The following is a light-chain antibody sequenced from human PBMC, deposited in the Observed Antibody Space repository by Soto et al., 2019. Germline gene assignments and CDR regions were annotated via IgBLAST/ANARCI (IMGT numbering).Light chain of an antibody. Sequence: EIVWTQSPGTLSLSPGERATLSCRASQSVSSSYLAWYQQKPGQAPRLLIYGASSRATGIPDRFSGSGSGTDFPLTISRLEPEDFAEYHCQQYGTSPLTFGQRTTVEIK. CDR3: QQYGTSPLT. CDR2: GAS. J-gene: IGKJ1*01. CDR1: QSVSSSY. V-gene: IGKV3-20*01.